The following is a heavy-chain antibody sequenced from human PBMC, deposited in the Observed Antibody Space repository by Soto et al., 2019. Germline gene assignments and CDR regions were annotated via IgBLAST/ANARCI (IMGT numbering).Heavy chain of an antibody. V-gene: IGHV4-34*01. CDR3: ARGSLLWLGERSRSNWFDP. CDR1: GGSFSGYY. D-gene: IGHD3-10*01. J-gene: IGHJ5*02. CDR2: INHSGST. Sequence: SETLSLTCAVYGGSFSGYYWSWIRQPPGKGLEWIGEINHSGSTNYNPSLKSRVTISVDTSKNQFSLKLSSVTAADTAVYYCARGSLLWLGERSRSNWFDPWGQGTLVTVSS.